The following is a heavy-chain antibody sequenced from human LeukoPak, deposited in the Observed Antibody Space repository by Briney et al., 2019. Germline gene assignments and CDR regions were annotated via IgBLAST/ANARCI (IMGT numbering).Heavy chain of an antibody. Sequence: GGSLRLSCAASGFTFSSYGMHWVRQAPGKGLEWVAVISYDGSNKYYADSVKGRFTISRDNSKNTLYLQMNSLRAEDSAVYYCARAPVPWTHLWFFDYWGQGTLVTVSS. D-gene: IGHD5-18*01. CDR2: ISYDGSNK. V-gene: IGHV3-30*03. CDR3: ARAPVPWTHLWFFDY. J-gene: IGHJ4*02. CDR1: GFTFSSYG.